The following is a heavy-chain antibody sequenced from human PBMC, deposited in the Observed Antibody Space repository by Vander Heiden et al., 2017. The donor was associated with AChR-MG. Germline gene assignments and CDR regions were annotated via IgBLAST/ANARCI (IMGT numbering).Heavy chain of an antibody. CDR2: ISGSSSYI. CDR1: GFPFNSNT. V-gene: IGHV3-21*01. D-gene: IGHD3-16*02. Sequence: VQLVESGGGLVKPGGSLRLSRPAPGFPFNSNTMYWARQAPGKGLEWVASISGSSSYIYYADSVKGRFTISRDHANNSLYLQMNSLRAEDTAVYYCAREGIQLGELSFIYYYYMDVWGKGTAVTVSS. J-gene: IGHJ6*03. CDR3: AREGIQLGELSFIYYYYMDV.